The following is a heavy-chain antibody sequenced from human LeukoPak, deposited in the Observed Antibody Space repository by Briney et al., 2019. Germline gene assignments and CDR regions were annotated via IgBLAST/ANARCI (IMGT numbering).Heavy chain of an antibody. Sequence: GRSLRLSCAASRFTFSSYAMHWVRQAPGKGLEWVAAISYDGTNEYHADSVKGRFTFSRDNSKNTLYLQMNSLRAEDTAIYYCARDRIAVAGMGAFQHWGQGTLVTVSS. J-gene: IGHJ1*01. CDR3: ARDRIAVAGMGAFQH. CDR2: ISYDGTNE. D-gene: IGHD6-19*01. CDR1: RFTFSSYA. V-gene: IGHV3-30*04.